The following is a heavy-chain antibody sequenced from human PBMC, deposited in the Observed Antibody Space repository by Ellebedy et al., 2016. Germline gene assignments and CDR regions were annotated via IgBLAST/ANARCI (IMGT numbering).Heavy chain of an antibody. D-gene: IGHD1-1*01. CDR3: TTLGLSSYHHYNTCP. CDR1: GFTFSDHF. CDR2: IKSRADSGTT. V-gene: IGHV3-15*07. J-gene: IGHJ5*02. Sequence: GGSLRLSCAASGFTFSDHFMDWIRQAPGKGLEWVGLIKSRADSGTTDYGAPVKGRFTISRDDSKNTLYLQMNSLKTEDTAVYYCTTLGLSSYHHYNTCPWGQGTLVTVSS.